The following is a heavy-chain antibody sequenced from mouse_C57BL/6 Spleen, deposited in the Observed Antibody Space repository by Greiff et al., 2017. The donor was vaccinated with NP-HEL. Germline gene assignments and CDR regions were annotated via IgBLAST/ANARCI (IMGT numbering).Heavy chain of an antibody. D-gene: IGHD2-5*01. J-gene: IGHJ1*03. CDR2: IYWDDDK. Sequence: QSSQTLSLTCSFSGFSLSTSGMGVSWIRQPSGKGLEWLAHIYWDDDKRYNPSLKSRLTISKDTSRNQVLLKITSVDTADTATYYCARSAYYSNRWYFDVWGTGTTVTVSS. CDR1: GFSLSTSGMG. V-gene: IGHV8-12*01. CDR3: ARSAYYSNRWYFDV.